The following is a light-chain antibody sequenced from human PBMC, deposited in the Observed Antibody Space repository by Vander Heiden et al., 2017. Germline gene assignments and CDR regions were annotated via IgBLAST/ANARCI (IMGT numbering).Light chain of an antibody. J-gene: IGLJ2*01. CDR1: SSNIGSNY. V-gene: IGLV1-47*01. CDR3: AAWDDSLSGVV. Sequence: QSVLTQPPSASGTPGLRVTIPCSGSSSNIGSNYVYWYQQLPGTAPKLLIYRNNQRPSGVPDRFSGSKSGTSASLAISGLRSEDEADYYCAAWDDSLSGVVFGGGTKLTVL. CDR2: RNN.